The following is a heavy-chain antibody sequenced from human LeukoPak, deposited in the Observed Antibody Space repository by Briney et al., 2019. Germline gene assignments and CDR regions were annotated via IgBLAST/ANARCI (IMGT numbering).Heavy chain of an antibody. V-gene: IGHV3-23*01. CDR1: GITLSNYG. J-gene: IGHJ4*02. D-gene: IGHD3-10*01. Sequence: GGSLRLSCAVSGITLSNYGMSWVRQAPGKGLEWVAGISGSGGGAQYADSVKGRFTISRDNAKNRLYLHMNSLRAEDTAMNFCAKRGVVIRVFLVGFHKEAYYFDSWGQGVLVTVSS. CDR2: ISGSGGGA. CDR3: AKRGVVIRVFLVGFHKEAYYFDS.